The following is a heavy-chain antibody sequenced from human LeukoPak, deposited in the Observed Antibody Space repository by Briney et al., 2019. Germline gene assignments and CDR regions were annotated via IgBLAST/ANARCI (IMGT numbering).Heavy chain of an antibody. D-gene: IGHD1-26*01. V-gene: IGHV4-59*01. CDR3: ARGGNYWPQWWFDP. CDR2: IYYTGST. Sequence: SETLSLTCTVSGGSISSSYWNWIRQPPGKGLEWIGYIYYTGSTSYNPSLKSRVTMSLDASKNQFSLELNSVTPADTAVYYCARGGNYWPQWWFDPWGRGTLVSVSS. CDR1: GGSISSSY. J-gene: IGHJ5*02.